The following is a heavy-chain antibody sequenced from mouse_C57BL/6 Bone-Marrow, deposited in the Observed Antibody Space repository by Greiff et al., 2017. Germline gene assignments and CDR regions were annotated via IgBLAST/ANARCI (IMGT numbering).Heavy chain of an antibody. CDR3: SSFDV. CDR2: ISSGGSYT. V-gene: IGHV5-6*01. J-gene: IGHJ1*03. Sequence: EVKLMESGGDLVKPGGSLKLSCAASGFTFSSYGMSWVRQTPDKRLEWVATISSGGSYTYYPDSVKGRFTISRDNAKNTLYLQMSSLKSEDTAMYYCSSFDVWGTGTTVTVSS. CDR1: GFTFSSYG. D-gene: IGHD1-1*01.